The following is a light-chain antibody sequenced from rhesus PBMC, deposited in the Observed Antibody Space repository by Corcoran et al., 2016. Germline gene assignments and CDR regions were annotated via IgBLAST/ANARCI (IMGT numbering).Light chain of an antibody. J-gene: IGKJ3*01. Sequence: DIQMTQSPSSLSASVGDKVTITCRASQGIRSWLAWYTQKPGKAPKHLIYAASSLQSGVPARFSGSGSGTDYTLTIRSLQPEDFATYYCQQGYNTPFTFGPGTKLDIK. CDR3: QQGYNTPFT. V-gene: IGKV1-18*01. CDR2: AAS. CDR1: QGIRSW.